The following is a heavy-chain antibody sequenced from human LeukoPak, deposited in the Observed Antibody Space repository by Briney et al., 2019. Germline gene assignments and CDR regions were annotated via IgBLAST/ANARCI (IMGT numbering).Heavy chain of an antibody. CDR2: ISGSSGLT. CDR3: ARRGESASYGDYRFDY. V-gene: IGHV3-23*01. J-gene: IGHJ4*02. Sequence: PGGSLRLSCAASGFTFSNAWMNWVRQAPGRGLEWVSAISGSSGLTYYADSVKGRFTISRDNSKNTLFLQMNSLRAEDTAVYYCARRGESASYGDYRFDYWGQGTLVTVSS. CDR1: GFTFSNAW. D-gene: IGHD4-17*01.